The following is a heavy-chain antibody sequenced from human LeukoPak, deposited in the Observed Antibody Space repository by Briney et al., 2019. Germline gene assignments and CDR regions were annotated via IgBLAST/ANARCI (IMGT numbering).Heavy chain of an antibody. CDR1: GYTFTGYY. CDR2: FNPSGGST. J-gene: IGHJ4*02. D-gene: IGHD3-22*01. Sequence: ASVKVSCKASGYTFTGYYMHWVRQAPGQGLEWMGIFNPSGGSTSYAQKFQGRVTMTRDTSTSTVYMELSSLRSEDTAVYYCASDSAYYYDSSGVKGGYYFDYWGQGTLVTVSS. CDR3: ASDSAYYYDSSGVKGGYYFDY. V-gene: IGHV1-46*01.